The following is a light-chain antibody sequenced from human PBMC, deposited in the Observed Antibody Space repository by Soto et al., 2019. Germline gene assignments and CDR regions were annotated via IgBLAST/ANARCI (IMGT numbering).Light chain of an antibody. CDR3: QQYNDWPQT. CDR1: QSVATN. J-gene: IGKJ1*01. V-gene: IGKV3-15*01. Sequence: VMTQSPATLSVSPGERVTLSCGASQSVATNLAWYQQRPGQAPRLLIYGASKRAIGLPARFSGSGSGTEFTLTISSLQSEDFAVYYCQQYNDWPQTLGQGTKVDI. CDR2: GAS.